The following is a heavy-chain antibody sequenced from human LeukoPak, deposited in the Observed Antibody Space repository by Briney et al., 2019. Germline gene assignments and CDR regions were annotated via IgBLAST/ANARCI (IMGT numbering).Heavy chain of an antibody. V-gene: IGHV3-11*04. CDR2: ISGGGDDI. J-gene: IGHJ4*02. CDR1: EFTFSDYY. Sequence: PGGSLRLSCAASEFTFSDYYMTWIRQAPGKGLEVVSYISGGGDDINYADSVRGRFTISRDNAKNSLYLQMNSLRVEDTAVYFCSRDPRPLDYWGQGTLVTVSS. CDR3: SRDPRPLDY.